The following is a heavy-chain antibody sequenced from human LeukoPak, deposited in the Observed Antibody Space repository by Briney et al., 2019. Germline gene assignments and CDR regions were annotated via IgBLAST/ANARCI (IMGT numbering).Heavy chain of an antibody. CDR2: INPSGDST. Sequence: GASVKVSCKASGYTFTSYSMQWVRQAPGQGLEWMGIINPSGDSTSYTQKLQGRLTMTRDTSTNTVYMELSSLRSEDTAVYYCARSAGHATVRYYFDYWGQGTLVTVSS. D-gene: IGHD2-15*01. CDR1: GYTFTSYS. V-gene: IGHV1-46*01. J-gene: IGHJ4*02. CDR3: ARSAGHATVRYYFDY.